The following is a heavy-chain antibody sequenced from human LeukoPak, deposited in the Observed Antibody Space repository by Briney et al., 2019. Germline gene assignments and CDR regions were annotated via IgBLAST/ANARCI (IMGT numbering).Heavy chain of an antibody. Sequence: ASVNVSCKASGYIFTNYYLHWVRQAPGQGLEWMGIISPRCGSTTYAHKFQGRVTMTWDTSTSTVYMALTSLRSEDTAVYYCARGLRYFDWTQYYLDYWGRGILVTVPS. CDR3: ARGLRYFDWTQYYLDY. J-gene: IGHJ4*02. V-gene: IGHV1-46*01. CDR2: ISPRCGST. D-gene: IGHD3-9*01. CDR1: GYIFTNYY.